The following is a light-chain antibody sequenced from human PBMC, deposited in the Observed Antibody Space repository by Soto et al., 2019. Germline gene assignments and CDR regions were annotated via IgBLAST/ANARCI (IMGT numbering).Light chain of an antibody. Sequence: QSVLTQPPSASGTPGQRVTISCSGSSSNIGSNTVNWYQQLPGTAPKLLIYSNNQRSSGVPDRFSGSKSGTSASLAISGLQSEDEADYYCAAWDDSLNGSHVVFGGGTKLTVL. CDR1: SSNIGSNT. V-gene: IGLV1-44*01. CDR2: SNN. J-gene: IGLJ2*01. CDR3: AAWDDSLNGSHVV.